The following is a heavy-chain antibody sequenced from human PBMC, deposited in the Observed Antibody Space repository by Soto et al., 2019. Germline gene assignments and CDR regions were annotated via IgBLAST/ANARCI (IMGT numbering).Heavy chain of an antibody. Sequence: ASSTVCCKDSGGTFSSYAISWVRQDHEQGLEWMGWINPNSGGTNYAQKFQGWVTMTRDTSISTAYMELSRLRSDDTAVYYCARDHSPLHNYYDSSGYQHYYYGMDVWGQGTTVTVSS. J-gene: IGHJ6*02. CDR1: GGTFSSYA. V-gene: IGHV1-2*04. CDR3: ARDHSPLHNYYDSSGYQHYYYGMDV. CDR2: INPNSGGT. D-gene: IGHD3-22*01.